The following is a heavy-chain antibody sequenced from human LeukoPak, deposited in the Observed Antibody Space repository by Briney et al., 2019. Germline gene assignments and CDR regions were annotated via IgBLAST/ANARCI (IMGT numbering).Heavy chain of an antibody. Sequence: GGSLRLSCAASGFTFSSYSMNWVRQVPGKGLEWVSSISSSSSYIYYADSVKGRFTISRDNSGTTVSLQMNSLTTDDTAVYFCAKEGRLTVAAVVVENYFDYWGQGTPVIVSA. CDR2: ISSSSSYI. CDR1: GFTFSSYS. V-gene: IGHV3-21*04. CDR3: AKEGRLTVAAVVVENYFDY. J-gene: IGHJ4*02. D-gene: IGHD3-22*01.